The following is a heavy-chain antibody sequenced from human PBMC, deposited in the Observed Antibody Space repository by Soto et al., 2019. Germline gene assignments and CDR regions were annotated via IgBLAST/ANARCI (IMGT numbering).Heavy chain of an antibody. CDR3: ATWGIAGRSEAPFDP. CDR1: GGTFNIYG. V-gene: IGHV1-69*01. Sequence: QVQLVQSGAEVKKPGSSVKVSCKASGGTFNIYGISWVRQAPGQGLEWMGGIIPIFGTSKYAQSFQGRVTITADESTSTAYMELSSLRYNDTAVYYCATWGIAGRSEAPFDPWGQGTLVTVSS. CDR2: IIPIFGTS. J-gene: IGHJ5*02. D-gene: IGHD6-13*01.